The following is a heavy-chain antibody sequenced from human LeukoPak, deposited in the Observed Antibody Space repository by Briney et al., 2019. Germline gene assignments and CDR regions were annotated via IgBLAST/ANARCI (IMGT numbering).Heavy chain of an antibody. Sequence: QTLSLTCAISGDSVSSNSAAWNWIRQSPSRGLEWLGRTYYRSKWYNDYAVSVKSRITINPDTSKNQFSLQLNSVTPEDTAVYYCARGGIAARPLAHLYNWFDPWGQGTLVTVSS. D-gene: IGHD6-6*01. CDR1: GDSVSSNSAA. CDR2: TYYRSKWYN. J-gene: IGHJ5*02. V-gene: IGHV6-1*01. CDR3: ARGGIAARPLAHLYNWFDP.